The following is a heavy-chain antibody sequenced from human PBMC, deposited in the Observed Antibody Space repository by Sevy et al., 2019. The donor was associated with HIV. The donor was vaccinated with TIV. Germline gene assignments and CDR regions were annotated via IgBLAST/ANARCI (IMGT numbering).Heavy chain of an antibody. CDR2: ISGSGGST. Sequence: GGSLRLSCAASGFTFINYAMSWVRQAPGKGLEWVSGISGSGGSTYYTDSVKGRFTISRDNSKNTLHLQMNSLRAEDTAVYYCAKGDIVVVVAALFDYWGQGTLVTVSS. CDR1: GFTFINYA. CDR3: AKGDIVVVVAALFDY. J-gene: IGHJ4*02. V-gene: IGHV3-23*01. D-gene: IGHD2-15*01.